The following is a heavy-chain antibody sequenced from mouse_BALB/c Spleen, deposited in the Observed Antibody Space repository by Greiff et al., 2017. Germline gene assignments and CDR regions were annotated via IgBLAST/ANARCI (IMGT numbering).Heavy chain of an antibody. D-gene: IGHD3-1*01. CDR2: IYPYNGGT. Sequence: EVKLMESGPELVKPGASVKISCKASGYTFTDYNMHWVKQSHGKSLEWIGYIYPYNGGTGYNQKFKSKATLTVDNSSSTAYMELRSLTSEDSAVYYCARRKGYLYYFDYWGQGTTLTVSS. CDR3: ARRKGYLYYFDY. V-gene: IGHV1S29*02. CDR1: GYTFTDYN. J-gene: IGHJ2*01.